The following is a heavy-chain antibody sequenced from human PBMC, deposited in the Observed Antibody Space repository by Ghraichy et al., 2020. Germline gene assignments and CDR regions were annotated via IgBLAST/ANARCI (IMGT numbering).Heavy chain of an antibody. CDR3: ARVGCSGGTCYSYDAFDV. D-gene: IGHD2-15*01. J-gene: IGHJ3*01. Sequence: GGSLRLSCAASGFTFSSYSMNWVRQAPGKRLEWVSSISSSSSYIDYADSVKGRFTISRGNAKNSLYLQMNSLRAEDTAVYYCARVGCSGGTCYSYDAFDVWGQGTMVTVSS. CDR2: ISSSSSYI. CDR1: GFTFSSYS. V-gene: IGHV3-21*01.